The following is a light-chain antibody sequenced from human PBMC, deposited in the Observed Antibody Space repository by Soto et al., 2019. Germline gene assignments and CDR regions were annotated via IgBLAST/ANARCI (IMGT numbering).Light chain of an antibody. J-gene: IGKJ5*01. Sequence: EIVLTQSPGTLSLSPGERATLSCRASQSVSSSYLAWYQQKPGQAPRLLIYGASSRATGIPDRFSGSGSGTDFTLTISGLEPEDFAVFYCQQYGTSEIIFGQGTRLEIK. CDR3: QQYGTSEII. CDR2: GAS. CDR1: QSVSSSY. V-gene: IGKV3-20*01.